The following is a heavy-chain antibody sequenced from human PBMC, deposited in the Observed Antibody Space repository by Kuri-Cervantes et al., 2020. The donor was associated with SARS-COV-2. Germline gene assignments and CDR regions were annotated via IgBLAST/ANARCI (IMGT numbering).Heavy chain of an antibody. Sequence: LRLSFAVYGGSFSGYYWSWIRQPPGKGLEWIGEINHSGSTNYNPSLKSRVTISVDTYKNQFSLKLSSVTAADTDVYYCARGGYSSGWYQRTNFDYWGQGTLVTVSS. V-gene: IGHV4-34*01. J-gene: IGHJ4*02. CDR1: GGSFSGYY. D-gene: IGHD6-19*01. CDR2: INHSGST. CDR3: ARGGYSSGWYQRTNFDY.